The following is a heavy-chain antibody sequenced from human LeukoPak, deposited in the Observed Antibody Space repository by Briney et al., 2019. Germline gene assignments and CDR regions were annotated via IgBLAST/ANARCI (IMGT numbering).Heavy chain of an antibody. D-gene: IGHD1-26*01. Sequence: ASVKVSCKASGYTFTGYWMHWVRQAPGQGLEWMGWINPNSGDTNYGQKFQGRVTMTRDTSISTAYMELRSLRAEDTAVYYCASLWDGTYGMDVWGQGTTVTVSS. CDR1: GYTFTGYW. J-gene: IGHJ6*02. V-gene: IGHV1-2*02. CDR3: ASLWDGTYGMDV. CDR2: INPNSGDT.